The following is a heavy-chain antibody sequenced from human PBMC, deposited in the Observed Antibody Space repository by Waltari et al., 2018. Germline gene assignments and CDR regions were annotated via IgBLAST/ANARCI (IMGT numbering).Heavy chain of an antibody. CDR3: ARRSDTAMVSGWGQTDY. V-gene: IGHV4-34*01. Sequence: LSLTCAVYGGSFSGYYWSWIRQPPGKGLEWIGEINHSGSTNYNPSLKSRVTISVDTSKNQFSLKLSSVTAADTAVYYCARRSDTAMVSGWGQTDYWGQGTLVTVSS. D-gene: IGHD5-18*01. CDR1: GGSFSGYY. CDR2: INHSGST. J-gene: IGHJ4*02.